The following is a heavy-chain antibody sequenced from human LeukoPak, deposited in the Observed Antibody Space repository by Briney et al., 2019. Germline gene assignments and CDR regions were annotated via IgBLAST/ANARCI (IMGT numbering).Heavy chain of an antibody. CDR1: GGSISSSSYY. D-gene: IGHD1-1*01. CDR2: IYYSGST. V-gene: IGHV4-61*01. CDR3: ARWGTTGTTGFDY. Sequence: SETLSLTCTVSGGSISSSSYYWSWIRQPPGKGLEWIGYIYYSGSTNYNPSLKSRVTISVDTSKNQFSLKLSSVTAADTAVYYCARWGTTGTTGFDYWGQGTLVTVSS. J-gene: IGHJ4*02.